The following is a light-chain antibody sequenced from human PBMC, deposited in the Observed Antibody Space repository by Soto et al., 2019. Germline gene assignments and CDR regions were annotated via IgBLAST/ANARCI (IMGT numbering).Light chain of an antibody. CDR3: QQYGSSPQT. J-gene: IGKJ5*01. V-gene: IGKV3-20*01. CDR1: QSVSSSY. CDR2: GAS. Sequence: EIVLTQSPGTLSLSPRERATLSCRASQSVSSSYLAWYQQKPGQAPRLLIYGASSSATGIPDRFSGSGSGTDFTLTISRLEPEDFAVYYCQQYGSSPQTFGQGTRLEMK.